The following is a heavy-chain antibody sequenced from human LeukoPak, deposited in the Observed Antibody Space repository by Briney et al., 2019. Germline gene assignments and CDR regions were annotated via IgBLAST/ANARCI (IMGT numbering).Heavy chain of an antibody. J-gene: IGHJ6*02. CDR3: AGLYCSGGSCYPSPPRNYYYYYGMDV. D-gene: IGHD2-15*01. Sequence: SETLSLTCTVSGGSISSYYWSWIRQPPGKGLEWIGYIYYSGSTNYNPSLKSRVTISVDTSKNQFSLKLSSVTAADTAVYYCAGLYCSGGSCYPSPPRNYYYYYGMDVWGQGTTVTISS. CDR2: IYYSGST. CDR1: GGSISSYY. V-gene: IGHV4-59*08.